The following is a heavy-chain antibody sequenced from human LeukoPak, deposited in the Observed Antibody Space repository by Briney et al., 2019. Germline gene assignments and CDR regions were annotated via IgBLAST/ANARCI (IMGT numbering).Heavy chain of an antibody. V-gene: IGHV3-48*01. Sequence: GGSLRLSCTVSGFTVSSNSMSWVRQAPGKGLEWVSYISSSSTTIHYADSVKGRFTISRDNSKNTLYLQMNSLRTEDTAVYYCAGSRRRELLGTYFDYWGQGTLVTVSS. D-gene: IGHD1-26*01. J-gene: IGHJ4*02. CDR1: GFTVSSNS. CDR2: ISSSSTTI. CDR3: AGSRRRELLGTYFDY.